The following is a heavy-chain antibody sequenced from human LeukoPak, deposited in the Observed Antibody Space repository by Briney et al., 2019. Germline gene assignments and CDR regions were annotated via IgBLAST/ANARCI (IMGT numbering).Heavy chain of an antibody. CDR3: ARRQPVLAAGTDY. CDR2: INHSGST. V-gene: IGHV4-34*01. Sequence: PSETLSLTCAVYGGSFSGYYWSWIRQPPGKGLEWTGEINHSGSTNYNPSLKSRVTISVDTSKNQFSLKLSSVTAADTGVYYCARRQPVLAAGTDYWSRGTLVTVSS. CDR1: GGSFSGYY. D-gene: IGHD6-13*01. J-gene: IGHJ4*02.